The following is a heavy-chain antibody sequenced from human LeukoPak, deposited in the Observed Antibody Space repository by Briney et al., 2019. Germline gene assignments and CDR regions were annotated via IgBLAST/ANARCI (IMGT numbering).Heavy chain of an antibody. CDR3: TTDHAGGYDY. V-gene: IGHV3-15*01. CDR2: IKSKTDGGTT. D-gene: IGHD3-10*01. Sequence: GGSPRLSRAAPGFTFSKARMSWVPPAPGEGVEWVGRIKSKTDGGTTDYAAPVKGRFTISRDDSKNTLYLQMNSLKTEDTAVYYCTTDHAGGYDYWGQGTLVTVSS. J-gene: IGHJ4*02. CDR1: GFTFSKAR.